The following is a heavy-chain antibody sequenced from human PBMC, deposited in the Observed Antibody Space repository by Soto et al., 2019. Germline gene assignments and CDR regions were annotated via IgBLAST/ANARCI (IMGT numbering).Heavy chain of an antibody. CDR1: GYTFTSHH. D-gene: IGHD6-13*01. Sequence: ASVKVSCKASGYTFTSHHMHWVRQVPGEGLDWMGMINPRSGGTNSPQKLQGRVTMTTDTSTSTAYMELRSLRSDDTAVYYCANAAVGYCCRSMDVWGQGVPVTVSS. CDR3: ANAAVGYCCRSMDV. J-gene: IGHJ6*02. CDR2: INPRSGGT. V-gene: IGHV1-46*01.